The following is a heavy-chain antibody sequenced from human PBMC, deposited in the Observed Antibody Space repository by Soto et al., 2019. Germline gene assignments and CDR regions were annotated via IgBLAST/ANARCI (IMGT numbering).Heavy chain of an antibody. CDR2: IWYDESNI. CDR1: GFTFSSYG. V-gene: IGHV3-33*01. Sequence: PVGSLRLSCAASGFTFSSYGMHWVRQAPGKGLDWVAVIWYDESNIYYADSVKGRFTISRDNSKNTLFLQMNSLRAEDTAVYYCARDDIPGIAVAIYGMDVWGQGTTVTVS. CDR3: ARDDIPGIAVAIYGMDV. D-gene: IGHD6-19*01. J-gene: IGHJ6*02.